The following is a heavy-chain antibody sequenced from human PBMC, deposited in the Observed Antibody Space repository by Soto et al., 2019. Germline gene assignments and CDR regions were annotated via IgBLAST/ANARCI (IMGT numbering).Heavy chain of an antibody. D-gene: IGHD3-9*01. J-gene: IGHJ4*02. CDR3: AKVDDILTGPFDY. CDR1: GFTFSSYG. Sequence: PGGSLRLSCAASGFTFSSYGMHWVRQAPGKGLEWVAVISYDGSNKYYADSVKGRFTISRDNSKNTLYLQMNSLRAEDTAVYYCAKVDDILTGPFDYWGQGTLVTVSS. CDR2: ISYDGSNK. V-gene: IGHV3-30*18.